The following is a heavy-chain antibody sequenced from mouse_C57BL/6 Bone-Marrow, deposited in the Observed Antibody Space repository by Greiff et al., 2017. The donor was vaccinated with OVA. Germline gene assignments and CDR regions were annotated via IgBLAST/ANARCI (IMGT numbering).Heavy chain of an antibody. CDR2: IYPRSGNT. Sequence: QVQLKQSGAELARPGASVKLSCKASGYTFTSYGISWVKQRTGQGLEWIGEIYPRSGNTYYNEKFKGKATLTADKSSSTAYMELRSLTSEDSAVYFCAREGANWDSFDYWGQGTTLTVSS. CDR1: GYTFTSYG. D-gene: IGHD4-1*01. CDR3: AREGANWDSFDY. V-gene: IGHV1-81*01. J-gene: IGHJ2*01.